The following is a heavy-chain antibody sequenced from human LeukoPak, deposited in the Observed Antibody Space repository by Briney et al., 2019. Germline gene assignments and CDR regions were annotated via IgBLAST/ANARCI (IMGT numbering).Heavy chain of an antibody. CDR3: ARATSEGYYGSGSYFYYYYYMDV. V-gene: IGHV4-61*02. J-gene: IGHJ6*03. CDR2: IYTSGST. Sequence: PSQTLSLTCTVSGGSISSGSYYWGWIRQPAGKGLEWIGRIYTSGSTNYNPSLKSRVTISVDTSKNQFSLKLSSVTAADTAVYYCARATSEGYYGSGSYFYYYYYMDVWGKGTTVTVSS. D-gene: IGHD3-10*01. CDR1: GGSISSGSYY.